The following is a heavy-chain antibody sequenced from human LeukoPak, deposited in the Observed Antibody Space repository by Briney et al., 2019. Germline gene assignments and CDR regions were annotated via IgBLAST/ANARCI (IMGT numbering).Heavy chain of an antibody. Sequence: SETLSLTCTVSGGSSSNYYWSWLRQSPGKGLEWIGYIHYSGTTNYNPSLSSRVTISVDTSKNQLSLKVSSVTAADTAVYYCARHHWRSAYFDYWGQGTLVTVSS. CDR1: GGSSSNYY. V-gene: IGHV4-59*08. CDR2: IHYSGTT. D-gene: IGHD1-1*01. CDR3: ARHHWRSAYFDY. J-gene: IGHJ4*02.